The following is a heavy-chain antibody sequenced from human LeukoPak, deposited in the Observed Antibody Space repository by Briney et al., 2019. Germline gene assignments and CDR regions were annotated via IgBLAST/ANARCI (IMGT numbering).Heavy chain of an antibody. Sequence: SETLSLTCTVSGGSIGSSNYYWGWIRQPPGKGLEWLGSLSGSTYYNPSLKSRVTISGDTSKNQFSLNLSSVTAADTAVYYCARSVVVPAAFNWFDPWGQGILVTVSS. V-gene: IGHV4-39*01. CDR2: LSGST. D-gene: IGHD2-2*01. J-gene: IGHJ5*02. CDR3: ARSVVVPAAFNWFDP. CDR1: GGSIGSSNYY.